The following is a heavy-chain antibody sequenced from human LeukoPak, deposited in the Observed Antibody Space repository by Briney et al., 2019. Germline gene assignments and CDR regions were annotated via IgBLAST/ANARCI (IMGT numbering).Heavy chain of an antibody. J-gene: IGHJ4*02. Sequence: GSVKVSCKASGYTFTSYDINWVRQATGQGLEWMGWMNPNSGNTGYAQKFQGRVTMTRNTSISTAYMELSSLRSEDTAVYYCARGRQGNFGVVINYWGQGTLVTVSS. CDR1: GYTFTSYD. D-gene: IGHD3-3*01. V-gene: IGHV1-8*01. CDR3: ARGRQGNFGVVINY. CDR2: MNPNSGNT.